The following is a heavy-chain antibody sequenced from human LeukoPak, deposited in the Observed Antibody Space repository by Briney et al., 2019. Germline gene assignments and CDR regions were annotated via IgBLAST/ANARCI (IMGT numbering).Heavy chain of an antibody. CDR1: GGTISSHY. CDR3: ARESPYSSSWYRGAFDI. D-gene: IGHD6-13*01. CDR2: IYYSGST. Sequence: SETLSLTCTVSGGTISSHYWSWIRQPPGKGLEWIGYIYYSGSTNYNPSLKSRVTISVDTSKNQFSLKLSSVTAADTAVYYCARESPYSSSWYRGAFDIWGQGTMVTVPS. J-gene: IGHJ3*02. V-gene: IGHV4-59*11.